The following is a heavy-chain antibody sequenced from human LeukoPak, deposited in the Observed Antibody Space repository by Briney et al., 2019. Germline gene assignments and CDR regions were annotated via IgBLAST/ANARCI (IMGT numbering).Heavy chain of an antibody. V-gene: IGHV3-48*04. CDR3: ARDGETVVVPAAIRYYYYMDV. CDR2: ISSSGSTI. CDR1: GFTFSSYS. D-gene: IGHD2-2*01. Sequence: GGSLRLSCAASGFTFSSYSMNWVRQAPGKGLEWVSYISSSGSTIYYADSVKGRFTISRDNAKNSLYLQMNSLRAEDTAVYYCARDGETVVVPAAIRYYYYMDVWGKGTTVTVSS. J-gene: IGHJ6*03.